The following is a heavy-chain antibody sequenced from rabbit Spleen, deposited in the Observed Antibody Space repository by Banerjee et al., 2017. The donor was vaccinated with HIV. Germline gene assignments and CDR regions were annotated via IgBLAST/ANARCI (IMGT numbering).Heavy chain of an antibody. CDR3: ARDNGSGDYIDVYFDL. V-gene: IGHV1S40*01. Sequence: QSLEESGGDLVKPGASLTLTCTASGVSSSSSSYICWVRQAPGKGLEWIACIDVVKSGSTYYSTWAKGRFTISESSSTTVTLQMTSLTAADTATYFCARDNGSGDYIDVYFDLWGPGTLVTVS. J-gene: IGHJ4*01. D-gene: IGHD1-1*01. CDR2: IDVVKSGST. CDR1: GVSSSSSSY.